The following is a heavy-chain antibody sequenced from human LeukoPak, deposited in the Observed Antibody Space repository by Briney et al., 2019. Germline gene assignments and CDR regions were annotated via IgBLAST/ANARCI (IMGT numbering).Heavy chain of an antibody. D-gene: IGHD1-26*01. CDR3: ARVKDRFSGSYYVGSGFDI. V-gene: IGHV1-18*01. CDR1: GYTFPNYG. CDR2: ISPYNGNT. Sequence: ASVKVSCKASGYTFPNYGVTRVRQAPGQGLEWMGWISPYNGNTNYAQKLQGRVTMTTDTSTSTVYMELRTLISDDTAVYYCARVKDRFSGSYYVGSGFDIWGQGTTVTVSS. J-gene: IGHJ3*02.